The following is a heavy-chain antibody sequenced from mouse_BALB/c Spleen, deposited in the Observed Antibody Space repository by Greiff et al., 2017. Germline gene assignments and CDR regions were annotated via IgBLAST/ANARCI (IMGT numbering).Heavy chain of an antibody. CDR2: IYPGNGDT. CDR1: GYTFTSYN. J-gene: IGHJ2*01. CDR3: ARDGSFDY. Sequence: QVQLQQPGAELVKPGASVKMSCKASGYTFTSYNMHWVKQTPGQGLEWIGAIYPGNGDTSYNQKFKGKATLTADKSSSTAYMQLSSLTSEDSAVYYCARDGSFDYWGQGTTLTVSS. D-gene: IGHD2-3*01. V-gene: IGHV1-12*01.